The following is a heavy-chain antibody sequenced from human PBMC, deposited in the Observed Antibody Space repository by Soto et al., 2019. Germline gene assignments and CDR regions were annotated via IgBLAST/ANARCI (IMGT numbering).Heavy chain of an antibody. Sequence: SETLSLTCTVSGGSINSYYWYWIRQPPGKGLEWIAYIYYTGSTNYNPSLKSRVTISINTSKSQFSLRLSSVTPADTAVYYRARGGMGPLFEALDYWGQGTLVTVSS. V-gene: IGHV4-59*01. J-gene: IGHJ4*02. CDR1: GGSINSYY. CDR3: ARGGMGPLFEALDY. CDR2: IYYTGST. D-gene: IGHD2-8*01.